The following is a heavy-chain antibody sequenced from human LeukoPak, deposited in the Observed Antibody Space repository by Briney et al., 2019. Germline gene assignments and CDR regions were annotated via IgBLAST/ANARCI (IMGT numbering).Heavy chain of an antibody. CDR2: IFTTGGA. Sequence: SETLSLTCTVSDGSISSANYFWTWIRQSAGKGLEWIGRIFTTGGANYNPSLKSRVTMSLDTSKNLFSLKLNSVTAADTAVYYCVRDGPSWGLLWGQGALVTVSS. V-gene: IGHV4-61*02. D-gene: IGHD7-27*01. CDR1: DGSISSANYF. J-gene: IGHJ4*02. CDR3: VRDGPSWGLL.